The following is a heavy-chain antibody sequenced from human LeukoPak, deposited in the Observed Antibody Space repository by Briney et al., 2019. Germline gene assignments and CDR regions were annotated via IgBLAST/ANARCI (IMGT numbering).Heavy chain of an antibody. CDR2: VDPEDGDT. D-gene: IGHD3-16*01. Sequence: ASVKVSCKVLGYSFSDYYTHWVQQTPGKRLVWMGFVDPEDGDTMYAAKFQGRLTITADMSKDTAYMELRDLRSDDTAVYYCERLPKGTYVSFDRWGQGTLVTVSS. CDR3: ERLPKGTYVSFDR. CDR1: GYSFSDYY. J-gene: IGHJ4*02. V-gene: IGHV1-69-2*01.